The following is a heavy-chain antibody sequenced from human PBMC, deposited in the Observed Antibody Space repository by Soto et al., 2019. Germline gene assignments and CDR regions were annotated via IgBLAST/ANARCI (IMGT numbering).Heavy chain of an antibody. Sequence: GESLKISCKGSGYSFTTYWIGWVRQMPGKGLEWMGIIYPGDSDTRYSPSFQGQVTISADPSISTAYLQWNSLKASDTAKYYYARRRLREAFDIWGQGTMVTVSS. V-gene: IGHV5-51*01. CDR3: ARRRLREAFDI. J-gene: IGHJ3*02. D-gene: IGHD2-21*02. CDR1: GYSFTTYW. CDR2: IYPGDSDT.